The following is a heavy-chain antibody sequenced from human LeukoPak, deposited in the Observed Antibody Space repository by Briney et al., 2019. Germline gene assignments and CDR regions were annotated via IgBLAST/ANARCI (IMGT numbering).Heavy chain of an antibody. V-gene: IGHV3-30*18. Sequence: GGSLRLSCAVSGFTFSSHGVHWVRQAPGKGLEWVAVISFDGNNKYYADSVKGRFTISRDNSKNTLYLQMNSLRAEDTAVYYCAKGHPGTTRGNYYYDYGMDVWGQGTTVTVSS. CDR2: ISFDGNNK. CDR3: AKGHPGTTRGNYYYDYGMDV. D-gene: IGHD1-7*01. J-gene: IGHJ6*02. CDR1: GFTFSSHG.